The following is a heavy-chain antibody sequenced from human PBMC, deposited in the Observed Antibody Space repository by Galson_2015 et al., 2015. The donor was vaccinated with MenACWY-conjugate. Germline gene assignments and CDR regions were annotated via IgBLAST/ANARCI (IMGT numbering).Heavy chain of an antibody. D-gene: IGHD5-24*01. CDR2: INSDGSTI. J-gene: IGHJ4*02. V-gene: IGHV3-74*01. CDR1: GFTFSNYW. CDR3: ARGYGGYNPLDS. Sequence: SLRLSCAASGFTFSNYWMHWVRQVPGKGLVWVSRINSDGSTISYADSVKGRFTISRDNAKNTLYLQMNSLSAEDTAVYYCARGYGGYNPLDSWGQGTLVTVSS.